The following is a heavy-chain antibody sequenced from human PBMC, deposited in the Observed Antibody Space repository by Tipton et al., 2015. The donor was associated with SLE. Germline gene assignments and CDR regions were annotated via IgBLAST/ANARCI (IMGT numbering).Heavy chain of an antibody. V-gene: IGHV4-59*01. CDR2: IYYSGST. CDR3: ARKTGAIAAFDY. CDR1: GGSISSYY. J-gene: IGHJ4*02. D-gene: IGHD1-26*01. Sequence: LRLSCTVSGGSISSYYWSWIRQPPGKGLEWIGYIYYSGSTNYNPSLKSRVTISVDTSKNQFSLKLSSVTAADTAVYYCARKTGAIAAFDYWGQGTLVTVSS.